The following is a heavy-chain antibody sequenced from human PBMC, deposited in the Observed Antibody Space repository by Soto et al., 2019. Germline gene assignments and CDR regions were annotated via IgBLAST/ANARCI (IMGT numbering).Heavy chain of an antibody. CDR3: ARLIAMVRGVSWYYYGMEV. J-gene: IGHJ6*02. CDR2: IYYSGST. V-gene: IGHV4-59*08. Sequence: PAETLSLTCTVFGSSITSYYWTWIRQSPGNGLGWFWYIYYSGSTIYNPSLKSRVPISVYSSKNYFSLKLSFVTAADTAVFYCARLIAMVRGVSWYYYGMEVWGQGATVTVS. CDR1: GSSITSYY. D-gene: IGHD3-10*01.